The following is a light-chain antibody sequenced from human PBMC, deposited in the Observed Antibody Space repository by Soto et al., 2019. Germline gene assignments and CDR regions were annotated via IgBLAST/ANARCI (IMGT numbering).Light chain of an antibody. CDR2: KAS. CDR1: QDISND. J-gene: IGKJ5*01. Sequence: IQITQSPSSLSASVRDILTITPLTSQDISNDLDWYQQKPGKAPKLLIYKASTLKSGVPSRFSGSGSGTEFTLTISSLQPDDFATYYCQQSYSTPPITFGQGTRLE. CDR3: QQSYSTPPIT. V-gene: IGKV1-6*01.